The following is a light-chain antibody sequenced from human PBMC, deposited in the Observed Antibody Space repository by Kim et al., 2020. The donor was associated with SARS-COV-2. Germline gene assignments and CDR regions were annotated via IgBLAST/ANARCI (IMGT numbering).Light chain of an antibody. V-gene: IGKV1-5*03. CDR2: KAS. CDR3: QQYDNYSWT. CDR1: RSISDW. Sequence: ASVGDRVTITCRASRSISDWLAWYQQKPGKAPKLLIYKASSLESGVPSRFSGSGSGTEFTLTISSLQPDDFATYYCQQYDNYSWTFGQGTKVDIK. J-gene: IGKJ1*01.